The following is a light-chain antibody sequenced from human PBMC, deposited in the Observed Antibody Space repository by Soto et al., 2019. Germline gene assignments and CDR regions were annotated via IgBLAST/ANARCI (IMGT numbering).Light chain of an antibody. CDR1: SSDVGGYNY. J-gene: IGLJ1*01. Sequence: QSALTQPASVSGSPGQSITISCTGTSSDVGGYNYVSWYQQLPGKAPKLMIYDVSNRPSGVSNRFSGSKSGDTASLTISGLQAEDEAXYYCSSYTSSTTLVFGTGTKVTVL. V-gene: IGLV2-14*01. CDR3: SSYTSSTTLV. CDR2: DVS.